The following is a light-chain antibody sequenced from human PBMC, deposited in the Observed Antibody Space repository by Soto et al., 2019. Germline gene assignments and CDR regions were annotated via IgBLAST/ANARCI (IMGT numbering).Light chain of an antibody. Sequence: QSVLTQPASVSGSPGQSITISCSGTSSDVGGYKFVSWYQRHPGKAPKLIIYDVTNRPSGVSNRFSGSKSGNTASLAISGLQAEDEADYYCGSYTSSNTVVFGGGTKLTVL. V-gene: IGLV2-14*03. CDR2: DVT. CDR1: SSDVGGYKF. J-gene: IGLJ3*02. CDR3: GSYTSSNTVV.